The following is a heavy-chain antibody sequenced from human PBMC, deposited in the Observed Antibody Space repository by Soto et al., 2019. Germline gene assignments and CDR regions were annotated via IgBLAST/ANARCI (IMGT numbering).Heavy chain of an antibody. CDR1: GFTFSSYA. D-gene: IGHD2-21*01. J-gene: IGHJ3*02. V-gene: IGHV3-30-3*01. Sequence: GGSLRLSCAASGFTFSSYAMHWVRQAPGKGLEWVAVISYDGSNKYYADSVKGRFTISRDNSKNTLYLQMNSLRAEDTAVYYCARALGHSDAFDIWGQGTMVTVSS. CDR3: ARALGHSDAFDI. CDR2: ISYDGSNK.